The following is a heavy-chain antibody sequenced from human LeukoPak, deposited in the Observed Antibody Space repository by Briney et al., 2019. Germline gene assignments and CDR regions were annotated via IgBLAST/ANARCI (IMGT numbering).Heavy chain of an antibody. CDR2: MNPNSGNT. CDR3: ARGLTARGSYGRY. Sequence: ASVKVSCKASGYTFTSYDINWVRQAAGQGLEWMGWMNPNSGNTGYAQKFQGRVTMTRNTSISTAYMELSSLRSEDTAVYYCARGLTARGSYGRYWGQGTLVTVSS. J-gene: IGHJ4*02. V-gene: IGHV1-8*01. CDR1: GYTFTSYD. D-gene: IGHD1-26*01.